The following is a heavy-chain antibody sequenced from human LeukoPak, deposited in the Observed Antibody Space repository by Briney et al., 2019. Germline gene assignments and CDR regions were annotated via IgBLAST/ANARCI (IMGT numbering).Heavy chain of an antibody. CDR1: GFTFSSYG. V-gene: IGHV3-33*01. D-gene: IGHD1-26*01. CDR2: IWYDGSNK. J-gene: IGHJ3*02. CDR3: ARVGWELLFDAFDI. Sequence: GGSLRLSCAASGFTFSSYGMHWVRQAPGKGLEWVAVIWYDGSNKYYADSVKGRFTISRDNSKNSLYLQMNSLRAEDTAVYYCARVGWELLFDAFDIWGQGTMVTVSS.